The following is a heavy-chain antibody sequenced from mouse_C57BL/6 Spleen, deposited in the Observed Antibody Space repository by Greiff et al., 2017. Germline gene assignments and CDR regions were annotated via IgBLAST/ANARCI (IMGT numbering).Heavy chain of an antibody. Sequence: EVKVVESGGGLVQPGGSLSLSCAASGFTFTDYYMSWVRQPPGKALEWLGFIRNKANGYTTEYSASVKGRFTISRDNSQSILYLQMNALRAEDSATYYCARSISLYAMDYWGQGTSVTVSS. J-gene: IGHJ4*01. CDR2: IRNKANGYTT. CDR1: GFTFTDYY. V-gene: IGHV7-3*01. CDR3: ARSISLYAMDY.